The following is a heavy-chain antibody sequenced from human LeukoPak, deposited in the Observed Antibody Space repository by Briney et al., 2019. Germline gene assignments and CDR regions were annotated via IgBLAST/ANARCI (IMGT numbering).Heavy chain of an antibody. CDR1: GFTSSSYS. CDR2: ISSSSSYI. Sequence: GGSLRLSCAASGFTSSSYSMNWVRQAPGKGLEWVSSISSSSSYIYYADSVKGRFTISRDNAKNSLYLQMNSLRAEDTAVYYCARDSYCSSTSCYVYYYYYMDVWGKGTTVTVSS. V-gene: IGHV3-21*01. D-gene: IGHD2-2*01. J-gene: IGHJ6*03. CDR3: ARDSYCSSTSCYVYYYYYMDV.